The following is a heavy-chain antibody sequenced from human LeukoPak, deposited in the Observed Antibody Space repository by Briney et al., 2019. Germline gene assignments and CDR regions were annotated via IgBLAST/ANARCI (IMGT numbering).Heavy chain of an antibody. CDR2: IHYSGST. V-gene: IGHV4-59*08. CDR1: GGSISSYY. D-gene: IGHD2-21*02. J-gene: IGHJ4*02. Sequence: PSETLSLTCTVSGGSISSYYWSWIRQPPEKGLEWIGYIHYSGSTSYNPSLKSRVTMSVDTSKNQFSLKLSSVTAADTAVYYCARAYCVGDCTVLHIYFDNWGQGTLVTVSS. CDR3: ARAYCVGDCTVLHIYFDN.